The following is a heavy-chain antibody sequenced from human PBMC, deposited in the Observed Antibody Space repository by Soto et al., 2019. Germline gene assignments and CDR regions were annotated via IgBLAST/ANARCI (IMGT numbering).Heavy chain of an antibody. CDR3: ARDKITGLFDY. D-gene: IGHD2-8*02. V-gene: IGHV4-4*02. Sequence: PSETLSLTCAVSGGSISSSNWWNWVRQPPGKGLEWIGEINHSGSTNYNPSPKSRVTISVDTSKNQFSLKLTSVTAADTAVYYCARDKITGLFDYWGQGTLVTVSS. J-gene: IGHJ4*02. CDR1: GGSISSSNW. CDR2: INHSGST.